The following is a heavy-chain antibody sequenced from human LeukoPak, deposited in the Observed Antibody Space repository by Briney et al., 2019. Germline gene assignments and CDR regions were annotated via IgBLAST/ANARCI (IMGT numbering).Heavy chain of an antibody. J-gene: IGHJ3*01. D-gene: IGHD5-18*01. CDR2: MYPPLYHGGNT. Sequence: SETLSLTCAVSGGSISSNFYWGWVRQSPGIGLQWIATMYPPLYHGGNTFYSPSLKSRVTMSLDKSQNQFSLKLHSVTATDTAVYYCAISIGYSYGDDAFDVWGTGTGVTVSS. CDR3: AISIGYSYGDDAFDV. V-gene: IGHV4-38-2*01. CDR1: GGSISSNFY.